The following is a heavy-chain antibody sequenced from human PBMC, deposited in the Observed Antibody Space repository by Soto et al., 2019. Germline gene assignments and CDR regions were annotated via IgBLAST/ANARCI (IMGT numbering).Heavy chain of an antibody. J-gene: IGHJ4*02. Sequence: EVQLVESGGGLVQPGGSLRLSCAASGFSFSDYYINWVRQAPGKGLEWVGRTRNKASSYTTDYAAFVKGRFTISRDESKNLIYLQMNSLKTEDTAVYYCAREGSSSGPDYEYWGQGTLVTVSS. CDR3: AREGSSSGPDYEY. D-gene: IGHD6-19*01. CDR1: GFSFSDYY. V-gene: IGHV3-72*01. CDR2: TRNKASSYTT.